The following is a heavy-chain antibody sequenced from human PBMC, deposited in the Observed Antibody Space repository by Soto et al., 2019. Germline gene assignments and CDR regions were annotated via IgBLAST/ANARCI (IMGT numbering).Heavy chain of an antibody. J-gene: IGHJ5*02. D-gene: IGHD5-12*01. CDR1: GYTFFTYD. CDR3: ARHHGPTTSENWFDP. V-gene: IGHV1-18*01. Sequence: ASVKVSCKASGYTFFTYDISWVRQAPGQGLEWMGWISTHSGDTKYAQKFQGRVTMTTDTSTTTAYLELRTLRSDDTAVYYCARHHGPTTSENWFDPWGQGTLVTVSS. CDR2: ISTHSGDT.